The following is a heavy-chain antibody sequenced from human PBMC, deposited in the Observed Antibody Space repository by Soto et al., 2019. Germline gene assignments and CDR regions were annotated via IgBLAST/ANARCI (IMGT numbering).Heavy chain of an antibody. J-gene: IGHJ6*02. CDR3: RTTYYDFWSGYSNYHYYGMDV. D-gene: IGHD3-3*01. CDR2: IRSKAYGGTT. V-gene: IGHV3-49*03. CDR1: GFTFGDYA. Sequence: GGSLRLSCTASGFTFGDYAMSWFRQAPGKGLEWVGFIRSKAYGGTTEYAASVKGRFTISRDDSKSIAYLQMNSLKTEDTAVYYCRTTYYDFWSGYSNYHYYGMDVWGQGTTVTVTS.